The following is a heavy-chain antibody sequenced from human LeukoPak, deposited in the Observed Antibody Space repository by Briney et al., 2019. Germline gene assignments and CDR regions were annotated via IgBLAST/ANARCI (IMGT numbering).Heavy chain of an antibody. J-gene: IGHJ6*04. V-gene: IGHV3-7*01. D-gene: IGHD3-10*02. CDR2: IKQDGSEK. CDR3: AELGITMIGGV. CDR1: GFTFSSYW. Sequence: GGSLRLSCAASGFTFSSYWMSWVRQAPGKGLEWVAKIKQDGSEKYYVDSVKGRFTISRDNAKNSLYLQMNSLRAEDTAVYYCAELGITMIGGVWGKGTTVTISS.